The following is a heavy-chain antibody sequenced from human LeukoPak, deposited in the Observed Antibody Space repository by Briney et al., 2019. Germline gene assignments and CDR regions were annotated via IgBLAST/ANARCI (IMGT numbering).Heavy chain of an antibody. D-gene: IGHD6-6*01. Sequence: SETLSLTCAVYGGSFSGYYWSWIRQPPGKGLEWIGEINHSGSTNYNPSLESRVTISVDTSKNQFSLKLSSVTAADTAVYYCARGDSSSSEPFDYWGQGTLVTVSS. V-gene: IGHV4-34*01. CDR3: ARGDSSSSEPFDY. CDR2: INHSGST. J-gene: IGHJ4*02. CDR1: GGSFSGYY.